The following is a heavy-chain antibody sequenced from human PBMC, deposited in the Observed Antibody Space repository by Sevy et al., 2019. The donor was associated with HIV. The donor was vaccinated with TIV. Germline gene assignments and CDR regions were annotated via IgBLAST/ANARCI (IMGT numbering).Heavy chain of an antibody. J-gene: IGHJ4*02. D-gene: IGHD2-2*01. CDR1: GGSISGSNYY. V-gene: IGHV4-39*01. CDR2: IDFSGSA. CDR3: ARQDIIVSASPHSKTLRY. Sequence: SETLSLTCTVSGGSISGSNYYWGWIRQPPGEGLEWIGSIDFSGSAYNNPSLNSRVTISVDTSKNQFALRRSSVTAADTAVYYCARQDIIVSASPHSKTLRYWGQGTSVTVSS.